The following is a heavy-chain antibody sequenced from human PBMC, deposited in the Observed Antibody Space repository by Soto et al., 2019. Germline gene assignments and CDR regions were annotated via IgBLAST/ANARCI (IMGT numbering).Heavy chain of an antibody. CDR1: GYTFTCCD. J-gene: IGHJ4*02. V-gene: IGHV1-8*01. CDR3: AGVYCDVTP. CDR2: VSTSSGNT. D-gene: IGHD4-17*01. Sequence: QVQLVQSGAEVKKPGASVKVSCKASGYTFTCCDINWVRQAPGQGLEWLGWVSTSSGNTGSAQRFQGSVTMTRDTSTSTAYMELDSLTSDDTAVYYCAGVYCDVTPWGQGTLVTVSS.